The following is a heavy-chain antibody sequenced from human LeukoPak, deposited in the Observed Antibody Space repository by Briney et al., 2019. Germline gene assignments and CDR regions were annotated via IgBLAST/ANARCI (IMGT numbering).Heavy chain of an antibody. Sequence: GGSLRLSCAASGFTFRSYSMHWVRQAPGKGLEWVSIISHDGSDKYYADSVKGRFTISRDNSRNTLYLQMNNLGAEDTAVYYCARDSATISLIVVNMGFDHWGQGTLVTVSS. CDR1: GFTFRSYS. CDR3: ARDSATISLIVVNMGFDH. CDR2: ISHDGSDK. J-gene: IGHJ4*02. D-gene: IGHD3-22*01. V-gene: IGHV3-30-3*01.